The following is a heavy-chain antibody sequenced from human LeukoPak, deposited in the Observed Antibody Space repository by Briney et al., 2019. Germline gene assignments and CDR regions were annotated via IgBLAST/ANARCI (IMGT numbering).Heavy chain of an antibody. Sequence: SETLSLTCTVSGGSISSYYWSWIRQPPGKGLEWIGYIYYSGSTNYNPSLKSRVTISVDTSKNQFSLKLSSVTAADTAVYYCARGTPHTYYDILTGYIWSDPWGQGTLVTVSS. CDR2: IYYSGST. CDR3: ARGTPHTYYDILTGYIWSDP. J-gene: IGHJ5*02. CDR1: GGSISSYY. D-gene: IGHD3-9*01. V-gene: IGHV4-59*01.